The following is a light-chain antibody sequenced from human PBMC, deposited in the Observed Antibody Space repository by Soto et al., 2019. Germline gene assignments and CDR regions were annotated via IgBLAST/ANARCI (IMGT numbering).Light chain of an antibody. CDR1: SSDVGGYNY. CDR2: DVS. V-gene: IGLV2-14*01. Sequence: QSALTQPASVSGSPGQSITISCTGTSSDVGGYNYVSWYQQHPGKAPKLMIYDVSNRPSGVSNRFSGSKSGNTASLTISGLQAEDEDDYYCSSYTSSSTPYVFGTGTKLNVL. J-gene: IGLJ1*01. CDR3: SSYTSSSTPYV.